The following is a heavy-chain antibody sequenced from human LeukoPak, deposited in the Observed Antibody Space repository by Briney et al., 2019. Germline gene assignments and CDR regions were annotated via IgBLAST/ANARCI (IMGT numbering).Heavy chain of an antibody. V-gene: IGHV4-59*08. Sequence: SETLSLTCTVSGGSISSYYWSWIRQPPGKGLEWIGYIYYSGSTNYNPSLKSRVTISVDTSKNQFSLKLSSVTAADTAVYYCARHNDILTGYPFDYWGQGTLVTVSS. CDR1: GGSISSYY. CDR2: IYYSGST. CDR3: ARHNDILTGYPFDY. D-gene: IGHD3-9*01. J-gene: IGHJ4*02.